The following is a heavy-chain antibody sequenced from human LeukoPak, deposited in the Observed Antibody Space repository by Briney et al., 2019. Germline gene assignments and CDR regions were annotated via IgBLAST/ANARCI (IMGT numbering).Heavy chain of an antibody. CDR1: GFTFSNYA. J-gene: IGHJ4*02. V-gene: IGHV3-23*01. CDR3: AKDGIQDYYGSGSYTYFDC. CDR2: ISDRGGYT. D-gene: IGHD3-10*01. Sequence: HTGGSLRLSCAASGFTFSNYAVSWVRQAPGKGLEWVSGISDRGGYTYYGDSVKGRFTISRDYSKNTLYLQMNSLRAEDTAVYYCAKDGIQDYYGSGSYTYFDCWGQGTLVTVSS.